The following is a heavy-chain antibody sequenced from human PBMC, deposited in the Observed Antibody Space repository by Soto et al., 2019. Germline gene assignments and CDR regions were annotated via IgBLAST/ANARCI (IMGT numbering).Heavy chain of an antibody. Sequence: EVQLLESGGGLVQPGGSLRLSCAXXXFXXXXYXMSXVRXAXXXGXEWVSGISGSGGSTYYADSVKGRFTISRDNPKNTLYLQMNSLRAEDTAVYYCAXEGRYSSSRGYFDYWGQGTLVTVSS. D-gene: IGHD6-13*01. J-gene: IGHJ4*02. V-gene: IGHV3-23*01. CDR1: XFXXXXYX. CDR2: ISGSGGST. CDR3: AXEGRYSSSRGYFDY.